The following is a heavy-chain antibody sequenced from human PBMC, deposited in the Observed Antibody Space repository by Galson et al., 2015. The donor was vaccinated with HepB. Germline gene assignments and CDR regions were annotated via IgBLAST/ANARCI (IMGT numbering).Heavy chain of an antibody. CDR1: GFTFRSYD. J-gene: IGHJ4*02. CDR3: ARDSSFYYGSGTFLQRLDY. Sequence: SLRLSCAPSGFTFRSYDMNWVRQAPGKGLEWISCITSSSDAIYYADSVKGRFTISRDNANNLLYLQLNSLRADDTAVYYCARDSSFYYGSGTFLQRLDYWGQGTLVSVSS. D-gene: IGHD3-10*01. V-gene: IGHV3-48*03. CDR2: ITSSSDAI.